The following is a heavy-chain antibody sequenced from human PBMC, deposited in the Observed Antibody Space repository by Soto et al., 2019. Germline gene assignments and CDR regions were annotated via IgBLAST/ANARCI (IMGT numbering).Heavy chain of an antibody. CDR1: GYTFTRYD. CDR3: ARGPHEYSRHYSDFDY. D-gene: IGHD6-6*01. Sequence: QVQLVQSGAEVKKPGASVKVSCKASGYTFTRYDINWVRQATGQGLEWMGWMNPNSGNTGYAQKFQGRVTMTRNTSISTAYMELSSLRSEDTAVYYCARGPHEYSRHYSDFDYWGQGTLVTVSS. J-gene: IGHJ4*02. V-gene: IGHV1-8*01. CDR2: MNPNSGNT.